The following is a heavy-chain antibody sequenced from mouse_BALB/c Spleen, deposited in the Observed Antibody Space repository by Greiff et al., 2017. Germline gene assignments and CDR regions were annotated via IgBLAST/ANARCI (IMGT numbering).Heavy chain of an antibody. J-gene: IGHJ2*01. CDR2: IWAGGST. CDR1: GFSLTSYG. V-gene: IGHV2-9*02. D-gene: IGHD1-1*01. Sequence: VKLQESGPGLVAPSQSLSITCTVSGFSLTSYGVHWVRQPPGKGLEWLGVIWAGGSTNYNSALMSRLSISKDNSKSQVFLKMNSLQTDDTAMYYCARSITTVVATPFDYWGQGTTLTVSS. CDR3: ARSITTVVATPFDY.